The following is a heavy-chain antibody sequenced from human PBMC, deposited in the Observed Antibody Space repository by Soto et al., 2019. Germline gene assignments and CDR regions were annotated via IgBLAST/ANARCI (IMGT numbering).Heavy chain of an antibody. CDR1: GFTFSSYA. J-gene: IGHJ4*02. CDR2: ISGSGGST. Sequence: PGGSLRLSCAASGFTFSSYAMSWVRQAPGKGLEWVSAISGSGGSTYYADSVKGRFTISRDNSKNTLYLQMNSLRAEDTAVYYCAKGDSSGYSLLYFDYWGQGTLVTVSS. V-gene: IGHV3-23*01. CDR3: AKGDSSGYSLLYFDY. D-gene: IGHD3-22*01.